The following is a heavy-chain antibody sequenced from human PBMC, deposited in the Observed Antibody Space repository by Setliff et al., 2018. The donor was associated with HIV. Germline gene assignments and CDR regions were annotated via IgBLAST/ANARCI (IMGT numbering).Heavy chain of an antibody. J-gene: IGHJ5*02. Sequence: PGESPKTPRKAPGYDFSRCWVAWVRQVPGNGLEYVGIIYPGASEARYSPSFQAQVTISADESIDTAYLQWSSLQASDSAIYYCVRHLCTGSGAYEDLWGQGTLVTVSS. CDR1: GYDFSRCW. CDR2: IYPGASEA. D-gene: IGHD3-10*01. CDR3: VRHLCTGSGAYEDL. V-gene: IGHV5-51*01.